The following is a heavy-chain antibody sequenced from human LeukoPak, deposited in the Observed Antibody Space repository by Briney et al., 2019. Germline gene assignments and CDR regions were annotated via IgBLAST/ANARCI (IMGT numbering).Heavy chain of an antibody. CDR3: ARDYTTYYYGSGSYAPHYGMDV. Sequence: GGSLRLSCAASGFTFSDYYMSWIRQAPGKGLEWVPYISSSSSYTNYADSVKGRFTISRDNAKNSLYLQMNSLRAEDTAVYYCARDYTTYYYGSGSYAPHYGMDVWGQGTTVSVSS. V-gene: IGHV3-11*06. CDR2: ISSSSSYT. CDR1: GFTFSDYY. J-gene: IGHJ6*02. D-gene: IGHD3-10*01.